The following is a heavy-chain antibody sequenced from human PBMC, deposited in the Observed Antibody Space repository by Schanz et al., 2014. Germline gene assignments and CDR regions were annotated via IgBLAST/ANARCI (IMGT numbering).Heavy chain of an antibody. CDR2: MSYDGSIK. Sequence: QVQLVESGGGVVQPGRSLRLSCAASGFTFSSYGMHWVRQAPGKGLEWVAAMSYDGSIKYYGDSVKGRFTISRDNSKNTLYLHMNTLISEDSAVYDCAKASTHIDIVLVPTAVDYWG. D-gene: IGHD2-2*01. V-gene: IGHV3-30*18. CDR3: AKASTHIDIVLVPTAVDY. J-gene: IGHJ4*01. CDR1: GFTFSSYG.